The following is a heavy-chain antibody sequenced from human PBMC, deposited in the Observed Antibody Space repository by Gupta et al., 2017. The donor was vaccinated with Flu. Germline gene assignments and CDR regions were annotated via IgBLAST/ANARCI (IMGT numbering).Heavy chain of an antibody. J-gene: IGHJ4*02. V-gene: IGHV3-21*01. CDR3: ARARTPCTNGVCFRLDS. D-gene: IGHD2-8*01. Sequence: MNWVRQSPGRGLEWVSSISGESSYIYYADSSKGRFTISRDNAKNSLYLQMNNLQVEDTALYYCARARTPCTNGVCFRLDSWGQGTLVTVSS. CDR2: ISGESSYI.